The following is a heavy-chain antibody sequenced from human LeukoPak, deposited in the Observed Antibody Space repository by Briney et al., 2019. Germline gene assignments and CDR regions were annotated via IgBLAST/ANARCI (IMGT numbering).Heavy chain of an antibody. Sequence: TGGSLRLSCAASGFTFSSYEMNWVRQAPGKGLEWVSYISGSGSNIYYADYVRGRFSISRDDARDSLYLQMNSLRAEDTAVYFCVRLRRNSDTSGFYYYYDFWGQGTLVTVSS. J-gene: IGHJ4*02. D-gene: IGHD3-22*01. CDR2: ISGSGSNI. CDR3: VRLRRNSDTSGFYYYYDF. V-gene: IGHV3-48*03. CDR1: GFTFSSYE.